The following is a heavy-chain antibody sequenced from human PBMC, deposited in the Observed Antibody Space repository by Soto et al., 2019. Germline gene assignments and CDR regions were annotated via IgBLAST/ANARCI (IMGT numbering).Heavy chain of an antibody. Sequence: GASVKVSCKASGYTFTGYYMHWVRQAPGQGLEWMGWINPNSGGTNYAQKFQGRVTMTRDTSISTAYMELSRLRSDDTAVYYCARDLWSVKTYDFWDGGWFDPWGQGTLVTVSS. D-gene: IGHD3-3*01. CDR3: ARDLWSVKTYDFWDGGWFDP. J-gene: IGHJ5*02. V-gene: IGHV1-2*02. CDR2: INPNSGGT. CDR1: GYTFTGYY.